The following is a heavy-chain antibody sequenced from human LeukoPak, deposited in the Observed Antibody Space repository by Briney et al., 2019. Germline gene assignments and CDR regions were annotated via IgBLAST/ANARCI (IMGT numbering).Heavy chain of an antibody. CDR1: GGSFSGYY. CDR3: ARGWDSSGWYARYFDY. D-gene: IGHD6-19*01. Sequence: SETLSLTCAVYGGSFSGYYWSRIRQPPGKGLEWIGEINHSGSTNYNPSLKSRVTISVNTSKNQFSLKLSSVTAADTAVYYCARGWDSSGWYARYFDYWGQGTLVTVSS. V-gene: IGHV4-34*01. J-gene: IGHJ4*02. CDR2: INHSGST.